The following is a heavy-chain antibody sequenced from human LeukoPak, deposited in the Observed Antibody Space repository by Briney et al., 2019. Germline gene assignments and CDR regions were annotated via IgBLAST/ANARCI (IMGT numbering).Heavy chain of an antibody. D-gene: IGHD3-10*01. CDR1: GASINNYY. J-gene: IGHJ5*02. Sequence: SETLSLTCTVSGASINNYYWSWIRQPPGEGLEWIADISYSGNTNYNPSLKRRVTISIDTTKNQFFLRLSSVTAADAAVYYCARHRSLDPWGQGTLVTVSS. CDR3: ARHRSLDP. V-gene: IGHV4-59*08. CDR2: ISYSGNT.